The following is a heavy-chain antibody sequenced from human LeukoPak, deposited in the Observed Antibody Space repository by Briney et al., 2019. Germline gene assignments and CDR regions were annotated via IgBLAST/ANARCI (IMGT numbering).Heavy chain of an antibody. CDR1: GYTFTGYY. D-gene: IGHD6-13*01. V-gene: IGHV1-2*02. CDR2: INPNSGGT. CDR3: ARDIAAAGTVWFDP. J-gene: IGHJ5*02. Sequence: GASVKVSCKASGYTFTGYYMHWVRQAPGQGLEWMGWINPNSGGTNYAQKFQSRVTMTRDTSISTAYMELSRLRSDDTAVYYCARDIAAAGTVWFDPWGQGTLVTVSS.